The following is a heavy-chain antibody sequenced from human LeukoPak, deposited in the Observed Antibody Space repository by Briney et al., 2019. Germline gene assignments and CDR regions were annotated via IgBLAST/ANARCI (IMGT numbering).Heavy chain of an antibody. CDR3: ARDRSSGGAHDY. Sequence: SVKVSCKASGGTFSSHAISWVRQAPGQGLEWMGGIIPIFGTANYAQKFQGRVTITTDESTSTAYMELSSLRSEDTAVYYCARDRSSGGAHDYWGQGTLVTVSS. V-gene: IGHV1-69*05. J-gene: IGHJ4*02. CDR1: GGTFSSHA. D-gene: IGHD3-16*01. CDR2: IIPIFGTA.